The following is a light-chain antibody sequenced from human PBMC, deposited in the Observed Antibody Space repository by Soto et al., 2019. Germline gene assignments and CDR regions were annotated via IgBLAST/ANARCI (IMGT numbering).Light chain of an antibody. CDR2: TAS. J-gene: IGKJ2*01. CDR3: QQANSFPYT. CDR1: QDISDW. Sequence: DIQMTQSPSSVSASVXDXVTITXRASQDISDWLAWYQQKPGKAPKLLIYTASSLQSGVPSRFSGSGSGTVFTLTISSLQPEDFATYYCQQANSFPYTFGQGTKVEI. V-gene: IGKV1-12*01.